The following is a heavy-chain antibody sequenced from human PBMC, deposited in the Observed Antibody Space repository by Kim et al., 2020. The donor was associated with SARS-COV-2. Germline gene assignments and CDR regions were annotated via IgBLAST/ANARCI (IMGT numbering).Heavy chain of an antibody. CDR1: GFAFSAYP. Sequence: GGSLRLSCSASGFAFSAYPMNWVRQAPGKGLEWVAVISNDGKVTKYADSVRGRITISRDDSKDTLYLQMNSLRPEDTALYYCARDLVRGLNDSFD. CDR2: ISNDGKVT. V-gene: IGHV3-30*04. D-gene: IGHD3-10*01. CDR3: ARDLVRGLNDSFD. J-gene: IGHJ4*01.